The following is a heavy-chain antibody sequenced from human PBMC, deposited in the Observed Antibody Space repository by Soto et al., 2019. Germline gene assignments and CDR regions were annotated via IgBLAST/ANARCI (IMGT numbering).Heavy chain of an antibody. J-gene: IGHJ6*02. V-gene: IGHV3-30*18. Sequence: QVQLVESGGGVVQPGRSLRLSCAASGFTFSSYGMHWVRQAPGKGLEWVAVISYDGSNKYYADSVKGRFTISRDNSKNTLYLQMNSLRAEDTAMYYCVKHQTGTKFDYYYGMDVWGQGTTVTVSS. CDR3: VKHQTGTKFDYYYGMDV. CDR2: ISYDGSNK. CDR1: GFTFSSYG. D-gene: IGHD1-7*01.